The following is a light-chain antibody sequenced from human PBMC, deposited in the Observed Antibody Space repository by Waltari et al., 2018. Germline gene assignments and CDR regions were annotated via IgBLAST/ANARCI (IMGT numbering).Light chain of an antibody. V-gene: IGKV1-9*01. CDR2: AAS. CDR1: RDIRNY. CDR3: QQPPGT. Sequence: DIQLTQSPSFLSASVGDRVTFTCRASRDIRNYLAWYQQKSGKAPKLLIFAASTLQSGVPSRFSGSGSGTEFTLTISSLQPEDLATYYCQQPPGTFGVGTKVEIK. J-gene: IGKJ4*01.